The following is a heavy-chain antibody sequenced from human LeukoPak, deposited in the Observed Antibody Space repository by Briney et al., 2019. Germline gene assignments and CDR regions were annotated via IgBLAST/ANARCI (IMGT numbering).Heavy chain of an antibody. V-gene: IGHV3-11*01. J-gene: IGHJ4*02. Sequence: GGSLRLSCAASGFTFSDYYMSWIRQAPGKGLEWVSYISSGGGNIYYADSVKGRFTISRDNAKNSLYLQMNSLRAEDTAVYYFARGAGAYSSGWGFDSWGQGTLVTVSS. D-gene: IGHD6-19*01. CDR2: ISSGGGNI. CDR1: GFTFSDYY. CDR3: ARGAGAYSSGWGFDS.